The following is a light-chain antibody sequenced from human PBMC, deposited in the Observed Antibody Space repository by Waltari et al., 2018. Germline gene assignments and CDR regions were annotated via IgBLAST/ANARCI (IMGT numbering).Light chain of an antibody. V-gene: IGKV1-NL1*01. CDR2: DAS. CDR1: QGISNS. Sequence: DIQMTQSPSSLSASVGDRVSITCRASQGISNSLAWYQQRPGKAPKLLIYDASRLESGVPSRFSGSGSGTDYTLIISSLQPEDFATYYCHQYYTSALDFGGGTKVEIK. J-gene: IGKJ4*01. CDR3: HQYYTSALD.